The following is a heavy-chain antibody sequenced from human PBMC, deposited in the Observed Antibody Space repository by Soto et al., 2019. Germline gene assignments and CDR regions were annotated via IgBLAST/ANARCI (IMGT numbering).Heavy chain of an antibody. Sequence: QTGGSLRLSCADSGFTFSSYWMSWVRQAPGKGLEWVANIKQDGSEKYYVDSVKGRFTISRDNAKNSLYLQMNSLRAEDTAVYYCARDLYGSQYDYWGQGTLVTVSS. V-gene: IGHV3-7*04. D-gene: IGHD6-13*01. CDR3: ARDLYGSQYDY. CDR1: GFTFSSYW. J-gene: IGHJ4*02. CDR2: IKQDGSEK.